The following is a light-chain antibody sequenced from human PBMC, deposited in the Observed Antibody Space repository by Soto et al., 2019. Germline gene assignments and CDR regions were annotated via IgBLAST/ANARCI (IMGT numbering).Light chain of an antibody. J-gene: IGKJ3*01. CDR3: QQRSNWPRGFT. Sequence: EIVLTQSPATLSLSPGERATLSCRASQSVSSYLAWFQQKPGQAPRLLIYDASSRATGIPARFSGSGSGTDFTLTISSLEPEDFAVYYCQQRSNWPRGFTFGPGTKVDLK. CDR1: QSVSSY. CDR2: DAS. V-gene: IGKV3-11*01.